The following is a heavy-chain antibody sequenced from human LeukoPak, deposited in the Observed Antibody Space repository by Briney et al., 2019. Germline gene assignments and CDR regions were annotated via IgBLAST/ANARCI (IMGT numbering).Heavy chain of an antibody. V-gene: IGHV3-21*01. CDR2: ISSRSSYI. CDR1: GFTFSSYA. J-gene: IGHJ3*02. Sequence: GGSQRLSCAASGFTFSSYAMSWVRQAPGKGLEWVSSISSRSSYIYYADSVKGRFTISRDNAKSSLYLQMNSLRAEDTAVYYCTRRAAALDAFDIWGQGTMVTVSS. CDR3: TRRAAALDAFDI. D-gene: IGHD6-13*01.